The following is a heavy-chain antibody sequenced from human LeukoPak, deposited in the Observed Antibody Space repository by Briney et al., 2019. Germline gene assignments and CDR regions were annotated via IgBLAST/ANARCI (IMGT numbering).Heavy chain of an antibody. J-gene: IGHJ4*02. CDR2: ISGSGEST. CDR3: AMDRGY. Sequence: GGSLRLSCAVSGFTFSTSAMRWVRQAPGKGLEWVSAISGSGESTYYADSVQGRITISRDNSKNTLYLQMNSLRAEDTAVYFCAMDRGYWGQGTLVTVSS. V-gene: IGHV3-23*01. D-gene: IGHD1-26*01. CDR1: GFTFSTSA.